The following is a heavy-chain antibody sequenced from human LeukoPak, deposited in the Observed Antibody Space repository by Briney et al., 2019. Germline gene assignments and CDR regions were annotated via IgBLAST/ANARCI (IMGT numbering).Heavy chain of an antibody. CDR3: AKGDGSGIYQYYAMDV. CDR1: GFTFSFYA. D-gene: IGHD3-10*01. Sequence: QPGGSLRLSCAASGFTFSFYAMSWVRQAPGKGLEWVSAISGSAGSTYHADSVRGRFTISRDNSKNTLYLQMNSLRAEDTAVYHCAKGDGSGIYQYYAMDVWGQGTTVTVSS. J-gene: IGHJ6*02. V-gene: IGHV3-23*01. CDR2: ISGSAGST.